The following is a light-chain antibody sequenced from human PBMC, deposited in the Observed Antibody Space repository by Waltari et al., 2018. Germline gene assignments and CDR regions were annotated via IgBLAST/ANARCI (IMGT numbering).Light chain of an antibody. V-gene: IGLV2-23*02. J-gene: IGLJ3*02. CDR3: CSYAGISTWV. CDR2: EVT. Sequence: QSALAQPASVSGSPGQSITISCTGSTRDVGSSNLVSWYQQHPGKAPKLIIYEVTKMASGISDRFSGSKSGNTASLTISGLQAGDEGDYYCCSYAGISTWVFGGGTKVTVL. CDR1: TRDVGSSNL.